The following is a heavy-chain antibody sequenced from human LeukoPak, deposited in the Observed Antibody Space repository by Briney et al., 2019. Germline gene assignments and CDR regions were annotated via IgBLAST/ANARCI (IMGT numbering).Heavy chain of an antibody. V-gene: IGHV5-51*01. CDR2: IYPGDSDT. CDR3: AVSYYYDSSGYYGIHWFDP. D-gene: IGHD3-22*01. CDR1: GYSFTNYW. Sequence: HGESLKISCKGSGYSFTNYWIGWVRQMPGKGLEWMGIIYPGDSDTRYSPSFQGQVTISADKSISTAYLQWSSLKASDTAMYYCAVSYYYDSSGYYGIHWFDPWGQGTLVTVSS. J-gene: IGHJ5*02.